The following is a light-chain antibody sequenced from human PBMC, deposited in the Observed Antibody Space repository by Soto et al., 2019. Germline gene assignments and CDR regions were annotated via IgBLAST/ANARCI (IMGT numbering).Light chain of an antibody. J-gene: IGLJ3*02. V-gene: IGLV1-44*01. CDR3: ASWDDSLNGWV. CDR2: STN. Sequence: QTVVTQPPSASGTPGQRVTISCSGSSSNIGIKTVNWYQQLPGTAPKLLIYSTNQRPSGVPDRFSGSKSGTSASLAISGLQSEDEADYYCASWDDSLNGWVFGGGTKLTVL. CDR1: SSNIGIKT.